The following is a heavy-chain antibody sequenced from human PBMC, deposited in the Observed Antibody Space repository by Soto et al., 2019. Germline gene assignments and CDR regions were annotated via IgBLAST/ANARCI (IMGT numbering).Heavy chain of an antibody. CDR2: MNPKSANT. Sequence: QVQLVQSGAEVKKPGASVKVSCKASRYTFISYDINWVRQATGQGFEWMGWMNPKSANTGYAQNFQGRVTMTRNTSISTAYMELSSLRSEDTAVYYCARSPSWETTVTPYYFDYWGQGTLVTVSS. D-gene: IGHD4-4*01. V-gene: IGHV1-8*01. J-gene: IGHJ4*02. CDR1: RYTFISYD. CDR3: ARSPSWETTVTPYYFDY.